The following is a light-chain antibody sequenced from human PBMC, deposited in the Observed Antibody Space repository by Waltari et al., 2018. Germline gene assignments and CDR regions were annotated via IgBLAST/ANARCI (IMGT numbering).Light chain of an antibody. J-gene: IGLJ3*02. CDR3: QVWDSSSDHRV. Sequence: SYVLTQPPSVSVAPGQTARITCGGNNIGRKSVHRYQQKPGQAPVLVVYDGSDRPSGIPERFSGSNSGNTATLTISRVEAGDEADYYCQVWDSSSDHRVFGGGTKLTVL. V-gene: IGLV3-21*02. CDR1: NIGRKS. CDR2: DGS.